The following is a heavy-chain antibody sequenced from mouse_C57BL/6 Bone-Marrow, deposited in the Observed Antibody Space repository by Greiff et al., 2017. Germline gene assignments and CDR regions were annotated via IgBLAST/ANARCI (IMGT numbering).Heavy chain of an antibody. CDR2: SRNKANDYTT. Sequence: EVKLVESGGGLVQSGRSLRLSCATSGFTFSDFYMEWVRQAPGKGLEWIAASRNKANDYTTEYSASVKGRFIVSRDTSQSSLYLQMNALGAEDTAIYYCARDGHTAMDYWGQGTSVTVSS. V-gene: IGHV7-1*01. J-gene: IGHJ4*01. CDR1: GFTFSDFY. CDR3: ARDGHTAMDY.